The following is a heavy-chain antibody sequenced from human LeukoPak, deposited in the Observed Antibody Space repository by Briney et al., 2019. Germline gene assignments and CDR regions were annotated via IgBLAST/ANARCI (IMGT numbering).Heavy chain of an antibody. Sequence: GRSLRLSCAASGLTVSSSYMSWVRQAPGKGLERVSVIYSGGSSYYPDSVKGRFTISRDNPKNTLYLLMNNLRAEDTAVYYCVRDFMGYCGGECYSRWGKGTTVTVSS. J-gene: IGHJ6*04. D-gene: IGHD2-21*01. V-gene: IGHV3-66*02. CDR2: IYSGGSS. CDR3: VRDFMGYCGGECYSR. CDR1: GLTVSSSY.